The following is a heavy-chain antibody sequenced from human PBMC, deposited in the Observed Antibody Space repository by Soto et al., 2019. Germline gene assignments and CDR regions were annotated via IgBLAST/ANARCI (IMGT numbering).Heavy chain of an antibody. V-gene: IGHV1-8*01. D-gene: IGHD3-3*01. CDR3: ARGISGITIFGVVISDCYYYYYGMDV. CDR2: MNPNSGNT. J-gene: IGHJ6*02. CDR1: GYTFTSYD. Sequence: QVQLVQSGAEVKKPGASVKVSCKASGYTFTSYDINWVRQATGQGLEWMGWMNPNSGNTGYAQKFQGRVTMTRNTSRRTADRELISLRSEDTAVYYCARGISGITIFGVVISDCYYYYYGMDVWGQGTTVNGSS.